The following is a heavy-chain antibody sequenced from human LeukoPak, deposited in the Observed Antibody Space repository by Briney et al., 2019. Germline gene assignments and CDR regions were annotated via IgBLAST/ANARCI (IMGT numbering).Heavy chain of an antibody. Sequence: SVKVSCKASGGTFSSYAISWVRQAPGQGLEWMGGIIHIFGTANYAQKFQGRVTITTDESTSTAYMELSSLRSEDAAVYYCARSGRGYSYGSPFDYWGQGTLVTVSS. CDR3: ARSGRGYSYGSPFDY. CDR2: IIHIFGTA. D-gene: IGHD5-18*01. CDR1: GGTFSSYA. J-gene: IGHJ4*02. V-gene: IGHV1-69*05.